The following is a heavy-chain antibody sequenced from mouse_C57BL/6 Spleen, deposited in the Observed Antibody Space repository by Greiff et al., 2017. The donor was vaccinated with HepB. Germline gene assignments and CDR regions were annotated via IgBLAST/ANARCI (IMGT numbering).Heavy chain of an antibody. Sequence: QVQLQQSGAELVKPGASVKMSCKASGYAFSSYWMNWVKQRPGKGLEWIGEIYPGDGDINYNGKFKGKATLTADKSSSTAYMQLSRLTSEDSAVCFCANSHDGAWFAYWGQGTLVTVSA. D-gene: IGHD1-1*01. CDR3: ANSHDGAWFAY. V-gene: IGHV1-80*01. J-gene: IGHJ3*01. CDR1: GYAFSSYW. CDR2: IYPGDGDI.